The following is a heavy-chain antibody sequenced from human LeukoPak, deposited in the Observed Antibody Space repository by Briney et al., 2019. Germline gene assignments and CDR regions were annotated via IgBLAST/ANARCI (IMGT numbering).Heavy chain of an antibody. Sequence: GASVKVSCKASGYTFTSYGISWVRQAPGQGLEWMGWISAYNGNTNYAQKLQGRVTMTTDTSASTAYMELSSLRSEDTAVYYCAREVLYYYDSSGYPYWGQGTLVTVSS. CDR2: ISAYNGNT. CDR1: GYTFTSYG. D-gene: IGHD3-22*01. J-gene: IGHJ4*02. V-gene: IGHV1-18*01. CDR3: AREVLYYYDSSGYPY.